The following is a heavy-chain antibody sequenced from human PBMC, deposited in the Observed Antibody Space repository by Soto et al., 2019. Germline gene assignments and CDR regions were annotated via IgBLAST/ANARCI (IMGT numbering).Heavy chain of an antibody. D-gene: IGHD3-22*01. V-gene: IGHV1-69*06. Sequence: GASVKVSCKASGGTFSSYAISWVRQAPGQGLEWMGGIIPIFGTANYAQKFQGRVTITADKSTSTAYMELSSLRSEDTAVYYCARDXDPLNYYDSSGYYPLDYWGQGTLVTVSS. J-gene: IGHJ4*02. CDR2: IIPIFGTA. CDR3: ARDXDPLNYYDSSGYYPLDY. CDR1: GGTFSSYA.